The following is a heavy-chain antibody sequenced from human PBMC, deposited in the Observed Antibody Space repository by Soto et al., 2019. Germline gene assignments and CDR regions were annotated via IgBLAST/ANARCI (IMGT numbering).Heavy chain of an antibody. D-gene: IGHD2-2*02. CDR2: ISGSSSTI. CDR1: GFTFSTYN. Sequence: PGGPLRLSCAASGFTFSTYNMNWVRQAPGKGLEWVSYISGSSSTIHYADSVKGRFTISRDNAMSSLYLEMNSLRAEDTAVYYCATNAIRGQGTLVTVSS. J-gene: IGHJ4*02. V-gene: IGHV3-48*01. CDR3: ATNAI.